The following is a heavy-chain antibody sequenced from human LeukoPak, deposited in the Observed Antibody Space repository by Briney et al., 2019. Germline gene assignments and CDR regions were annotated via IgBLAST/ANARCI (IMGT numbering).Heavy chain of an antibody. CDR3: ARDGVGYYYYYMDV. V-gene: IGHV3-7*01. Sequence: GGSLRLSCAASGFTFDDYGMSWVRQAPGKGLEWVANIKQDGSEKYYVDSVKGRFTISRDNAKNTLYLQMNSLRAEDTAVYYCARDGVGYYYYYMDVWGKGTTVTISS. D-gene: IGHD3-16*01. CDR2: IKQDGSEK. CDR1: GFTFDDYG. J-gene: IGHJ6*03.